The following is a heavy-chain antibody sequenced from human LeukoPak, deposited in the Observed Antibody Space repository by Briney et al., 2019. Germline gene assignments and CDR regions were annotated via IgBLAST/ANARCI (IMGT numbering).Heavy chain of an antibody. CDR2: IYHSGST. CDR3: ARVFVVVPAAIPDAFDI. D-gene: IGHD2-2*02. CDR1: GGSISSSSYY. J-gene: IGHJ3*02. V-gene: IGHV4-39*07. Sequence: SETLSLTCTVSGGSISSSSYYWGWIRQPPGKGLEWIGSIYHSGSTYYNPSLKSRVTISVDRSKNQFSLKLSSVTAADTAVYYCARVFVVVPAAIPDAFDIWGQGTMVTVSS.